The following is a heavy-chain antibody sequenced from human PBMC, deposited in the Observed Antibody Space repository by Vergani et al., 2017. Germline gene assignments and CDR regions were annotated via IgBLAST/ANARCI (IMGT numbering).Heavy chain of an antibody. CDR1: GFTLGAFG. CDR3: AVEIYDYGGSRDFDY. CDR2: IRSKTYGATT. Sequence: EVQLLESGGGLVQPGGPLRLSCQTSGFTLGAFGVSWVCQPPGKGLEWIGFIRSKTYGATTEDAACVRGRFTTSRDDSKGMAYLQMSILKKEDTAVYRCAVEIYDYGGSRDFDYWGQGTLVVVSS. J-gene: IGHJ4*02. V-gene: IGHV3-49*04. D-gene: IGHD4-23*01.